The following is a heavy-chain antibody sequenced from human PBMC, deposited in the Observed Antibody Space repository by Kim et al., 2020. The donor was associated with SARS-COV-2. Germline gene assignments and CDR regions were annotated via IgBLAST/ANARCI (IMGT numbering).Heavy chain of an antibody. D-gene: IGHD3-9*01. CDR3: ARDRSPGGYDILTGYPPPWYLDL. CDR1: GFTFKSYS. J-gene: IGHJ2*01. V-gene: IGHV3-21*01. CDR2: ISSGGSYI. Sequence: GGSLRLSCAASGFTFKSYSMTWVRQTTGKGLEWVSSISSGGSYIFYADSLNGRFTISRDNAKKSLYLQMSSLRVEDTAVYFCARDRSPGGYDILTGYPPPWYLDLWGRGTLVTVSS.